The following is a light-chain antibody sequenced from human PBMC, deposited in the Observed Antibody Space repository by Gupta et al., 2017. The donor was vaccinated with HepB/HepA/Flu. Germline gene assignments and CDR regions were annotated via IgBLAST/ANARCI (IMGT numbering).Light chain of an antibody. V-gene: IGKV3-11*01. J-gene: IGKJ1*01. CDR3: QQRTNRPTST. CDR2: DAS. Sequence: DIVLTQSPATLSLSPGERATLSCRASQSVSSHLDWYQQKPGQAPRLLIYDASNRATGIPARFSGSGSGTDFTLTISSLEPEDFAIYYCQQRTNRPTSTFGQGTKVEIK. CDR1: QSVSSH.